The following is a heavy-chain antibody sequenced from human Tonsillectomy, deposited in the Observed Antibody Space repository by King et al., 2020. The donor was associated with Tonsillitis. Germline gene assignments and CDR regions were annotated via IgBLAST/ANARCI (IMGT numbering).Heavy chain of an antibody. CDR3: VKAPAAIRSYNWFDP. J-gene: IGHJ5*02. D-gene: IGHD2-2*01. V-gene: IGHV4-39*01. Sequence: QLQESGPGLVKPSETLSLTCTVSGGSISRGSYYWGWIRLPPGTGLEWIGSLYYTGSTYYNPSLKSRVTISVATSKNQFSLQLSSVTAADTAVYYCVKAPAAIRSYNWFDPWGQGTLVTVSS. CDR1: GGSISRGSYY. CDR2: LYYTGST.